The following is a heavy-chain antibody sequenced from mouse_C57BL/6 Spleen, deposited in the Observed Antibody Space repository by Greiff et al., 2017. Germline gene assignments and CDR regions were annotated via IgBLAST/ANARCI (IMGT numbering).Heavy chain of an antibody. CDR3: TRWRDY. CDR2: IDPETGGT. CDR1: GYTFTDYE. V-gene: IGHV1-15*01. J-gene: IGHJ4*01. Sequence: VQRVESGAELVRPGASVTLSCKAPGYTFTDYEMHWVKQTPVHGLEWIGAIDPETGGTAYNQKFKGKAILTADKSSSTAYMELRSLTSEDSAVYYCTRWRDYWGQGTSVTVSS.